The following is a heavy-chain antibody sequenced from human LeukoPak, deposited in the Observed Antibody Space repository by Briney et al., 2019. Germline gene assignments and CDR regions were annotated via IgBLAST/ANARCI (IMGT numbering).Heavy chain of an antibody. CDR1: GYTFTGYY. CDR2: INPNSGGT. D-gene: IGHD3/OR15-3a*01. V-gene: IGHV1-2*02. Sequence: GASVKVSCKASGYTFTGYYMHWVRQAPGQGLEWMGWINPNSGGTNYAQKFQGRVTMTRDTSVSTAYMELSRLRSDDTAVYYCARTPYMVFLAPFDYWGQGTLVTVSS. CDR3: ARTPYMVFLAPFDY. J-gene: IGHJ4*02.